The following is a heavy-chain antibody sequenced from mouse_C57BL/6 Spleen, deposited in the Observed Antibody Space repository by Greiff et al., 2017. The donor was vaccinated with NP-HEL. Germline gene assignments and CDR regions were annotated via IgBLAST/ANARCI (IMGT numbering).Heavy chain of an antibody. J-gene: IGHJ4*01. CDR3: ARDGGLKGYYAMDY. Sequence: EVMLVESGGGLVKPGGSLKLSCAASGFTFSSYAMSWVRQTPEKRLEWVATISDGGSYTYYPDNVKGRFTISRDNAKNNLYLQMSHLKSEDTAMYYCARDGGLKGYYAMDYWGQGTSVTVSS. CDR1: GFTFSSYA. D-gene: IGHD1-3*01. CDR2: ISDGGSYT. V-gene: IGHV5-4*01.